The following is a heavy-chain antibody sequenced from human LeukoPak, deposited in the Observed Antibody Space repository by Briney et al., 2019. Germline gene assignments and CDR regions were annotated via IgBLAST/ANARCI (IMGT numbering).Heavy chain of an antibody. Sequence: SETLSLTCTVSGGSISSGDYYWSWIRQPPGKGLEWIGYIYYSGSTNYNPSLKSRVTISVDTSKNQFSLKLSSVTAADTAVYYCARDTDLEWFLDYWGQGTLVTVSS. V-gene: IGHV4-61*08. CDR2: IYYSGST. CDR3: ARDTDLEWFLDY. CDR1: GGSISSGDYY. J-gene: IGHJ4*02. D-gene: IGHD3-3*01.